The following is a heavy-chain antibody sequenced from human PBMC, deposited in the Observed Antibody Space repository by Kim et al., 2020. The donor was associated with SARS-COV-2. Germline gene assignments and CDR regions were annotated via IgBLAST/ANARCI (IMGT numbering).Heavy chain of an antibody. V-gene: IGHV3-30*02. CDR3: AKDYSGTLNF. Sequence: SYKYYADSLKGRFTISGDNSRNALTLQMNGLRPEDTALYYCAKDYSGTLNFWGQGTLVTVSS. D-gene: IGHD1-26*01. CDR2: SYK. J-gene: IGHJ4*02.